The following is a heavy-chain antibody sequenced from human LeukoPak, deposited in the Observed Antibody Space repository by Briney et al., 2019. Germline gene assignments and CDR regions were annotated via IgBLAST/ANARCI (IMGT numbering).Heavy chain of an antibody. CDR1: GFTFSSYW. Sequence: PGGSLRLSCAASGFTFSSYWMSWVRQAPGKGLECVSSISSSSSSIYYADSVKGRFTISRDDAKNSLYLQMNSLRAEDTAVYYCARTATDTGEFDYWGQGTLVTVSS. V-gene: IGHV3-21*01. J-gene: IGHJ4*02. CDR2: ISSSSSSI. CDR3: ARTATDTGEFDY. D-gene: IGHD6-13*01.